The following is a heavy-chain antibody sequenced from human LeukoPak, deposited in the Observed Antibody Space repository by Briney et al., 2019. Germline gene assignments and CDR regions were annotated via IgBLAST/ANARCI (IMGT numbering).Heavy chain of an antibody. V-gene: IGHV1-46*01. CDR3: ASSTTVTNYYFDY. CDR2: INPSGGST. Sequence: ASVKVSCKAYGYTFTSYYMHWVRQAPGQGLEWMGIINPSGGSTSYAQKFQGRVTMTRDMSTSTVYMELSSLRSEDTAVYYCASSTTVTNYYFDYWGQGTLVTVSS. J-gene: IGHJ4*02. CDR1: GYTFTSYY. D-gene: IGHD4-17*01.